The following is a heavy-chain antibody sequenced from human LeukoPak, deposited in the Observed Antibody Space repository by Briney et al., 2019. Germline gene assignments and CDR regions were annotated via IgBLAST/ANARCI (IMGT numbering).Heavy chain of an antibody. CDR1: GFTFSSYG. V-gene: IGHV3-30*18. J-gene: IGHJ6*02. CDR3: AKEFGSSGWYAYHGMDV. D-gene: IGHD6-19*01. CDR2: ISYDGSNK. Sequence: GGSLRLSCAASGFTFSSYGMHWVRQAPGKGLEWVAVISYDGSNKYYADSVKGRFTISRDNSKNTLYLQMNSLRAEDTAVYYCAKEFGSSGWYAYHGMDVWGQGTTVTVSS.